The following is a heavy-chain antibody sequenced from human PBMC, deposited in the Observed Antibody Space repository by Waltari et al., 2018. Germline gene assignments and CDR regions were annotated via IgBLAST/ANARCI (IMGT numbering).Heavy chain of an antibody. V-gene: IGHV3-66*01. Sequence: EVQLVESGGGLVQHGGSLRLACAASGITVSNSDMSWARQAPGMGLEWGSVIYSDGNTYYADSVKGRFTISRDSSKNTLFLQMNSLRVEDTAVYYCARDGYIGRAGYWGQGALVTVSS. CDR2: IYSDGNT. D-gene: IGHD5-12*01. J-gene: IGHJ4*02. CDR1: GITVSNSD. CDR3: ARDGYIGRAGY.